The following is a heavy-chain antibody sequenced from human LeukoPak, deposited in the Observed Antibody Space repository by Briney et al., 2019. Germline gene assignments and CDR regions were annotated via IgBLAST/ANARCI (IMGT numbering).Heavy chain of an antibody. V-gene: IGHV4-59*01. D-gene: IGHD6-13*01. J-gene: IGHJ2*01. CDR2: IYYSGST. Sequence: SETLSLTCTVSGGSIRSYYWSWIRQPPGKGLEWIGYIYYSGSTNYNPSLKSRVTISVDTSKNQFSLKLSSVTAADTAVYYCARVYYSNSYDYWYFDLWAVAPWSLSPQ. CDR1: GGSIRSYY. CDR3: ARVYYSNSYDYWYFDL.